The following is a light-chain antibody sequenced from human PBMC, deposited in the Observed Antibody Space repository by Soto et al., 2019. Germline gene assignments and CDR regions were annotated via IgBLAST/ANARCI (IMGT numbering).Light chain of an antibody. CDR3: SSYTSSSTLG. J-gene: IGLJ1*01. CDR1: SSDVGGYNY. Sequence: QSALTQPASVSGSPGQSITISCTGTSSDVGGYNYVSWYQQHPGKAPKLMIYDVSNRPSGVSNRFFGSKSGNTASLTISGLQAEDEADYYCSSYTSSSTLGFGTGTKVTVL. V-gene: IGLV2-14*01. CDR2: DVS.